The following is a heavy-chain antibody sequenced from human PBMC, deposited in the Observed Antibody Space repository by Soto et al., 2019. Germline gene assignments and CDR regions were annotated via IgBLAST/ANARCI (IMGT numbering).Heavy chain of an antibody. V-gene: IGHV1-18*01. J-gene: IGHJ6*02. Sequence: GPSVKVSCKASGYTFTSYGISWVRQAPGQGLEWMGWISAYNGNTNYAQKLQGRVTMTTDTSTSTAYMELRSLRSDDTAVYYCARGVNYDILTGYYNYYYGMDVWGQGTTVTVSS. CDR1: GYTFTSYG. CDR2: ISAYNGNT. D-gene: IGHD3-9*01. CDR3: ARGVNYDILTGYYNYYYGMDV.